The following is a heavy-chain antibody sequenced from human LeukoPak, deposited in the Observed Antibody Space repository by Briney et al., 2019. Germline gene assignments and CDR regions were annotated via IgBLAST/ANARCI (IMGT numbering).Heavy chain of an antibody. CDR3: ASVREWQLQNAPFDY. Sequence: GGSLRLSCAASGFTFNSYWMSWVRQAPGKGLEWVANIKQDGSEKYYVDSVKGRFTISRDNAKNSLYLQMNSLRAEDTAVYYCASVREWQLQNAPFDYWVQGTLVTVSS. J-gene: IGHJ4*02. V-gene: IGHV3-7*01. D-gene: IGHD2-15*01. CDR1: GFTFNSYW. CDR2: IKQDGSEK.